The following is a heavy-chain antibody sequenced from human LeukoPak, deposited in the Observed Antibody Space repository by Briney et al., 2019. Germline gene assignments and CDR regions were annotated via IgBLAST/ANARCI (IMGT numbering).Heavy chain of an antibody. CDR3: ARARHFDY. V-gene: IGHV4-34*01. CDR1: GGSFSGYY. J-gene: IGHJ4*02. CDR2: INHSGST. Sequence: SETLSLTCAVYGGSFSGYYWSWIRQPPGKGLEWIGEINHSGSTNYNPSLKSRVTISVDTSKNQFSLKLSSVTAADAAVYYCARARHFDYWGQGTLVTVSS.